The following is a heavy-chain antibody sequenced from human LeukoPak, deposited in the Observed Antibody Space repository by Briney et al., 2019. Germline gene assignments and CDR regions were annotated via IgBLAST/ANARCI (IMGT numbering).Heavy chain of an antibody. Sequence: ASVKVSCKASGYTFSTYSISWVRQAPGQGLEWMGWISAYTGHTNYAQNLQGRVTMTTDTSTSTAYMELRGLTSDDTAVYYCARDEGGTMVRGVITAFDIWGQGTMVTVSS. CDR1: GYTFSTYS. J-gene: IGHJ3*02. D-gene: IGHD3-10*01. V-gene: IGHV1-18*01. CDR2: ISAYTGHT. CDR3: ARDEGGTMVRGVITAFDI.